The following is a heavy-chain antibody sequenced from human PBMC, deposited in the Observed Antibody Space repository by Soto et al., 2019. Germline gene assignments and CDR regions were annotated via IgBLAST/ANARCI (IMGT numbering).Heavy chain of an antibody. CDR3: VRDGGYNWNLFDY. CDR2: ISHDARST. CDR1: GFAFSSYW. D-gene: IGHD1-20*01. Sequence: GGYLRLYCAASGFAFSSYWMQWVRQAPGKGLVWVARISHDARSTTYADSVKGRFTISRDDAKNTLYLQMSSLRADDTAVYYCVRDGGYNWNLFDYWGQGALVTVSS. J-gene: IGHJ4*02. V-gene: IGHV3-74*01.